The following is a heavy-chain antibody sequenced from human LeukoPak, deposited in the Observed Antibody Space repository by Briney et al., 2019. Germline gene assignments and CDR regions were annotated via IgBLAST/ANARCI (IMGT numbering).Heavy chain of an antibody. J-gene: IGHJ3*02. Sequence: ASVKVSCTASNYIFTNYGINWVRQAPGQGLEWMGWISAYNGDTNYAQKFQGRVTMTTDTSTSTTYMELRSLRSDDTAVYYCARGGYSGSHVNAFDIWGQGTMVTVSS. CDR1: NYIFTNYG. D-gene: IGHD1-26*01. CDR2: ISAYNGDT. CDR3: ARGGYSGSHVNAFDI. V-gene: IGHV1-18*01.